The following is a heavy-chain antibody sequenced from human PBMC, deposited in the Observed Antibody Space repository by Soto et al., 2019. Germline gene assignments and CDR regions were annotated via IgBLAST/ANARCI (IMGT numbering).Heavy chain of an antibody. V-gene: IGHV1-69*08. J-gene: IGHJ6*02. CDR2: IMPFLDLA. D-gene: IGHD2-21*02. CDR1: GGTFTSYT. CDR3: AREPDVVTGESGLDV. Sequence: QVQLVQSGAEVKKPGSSVKVSCKASGGTFTSYTISWVRQAPGQGLEWMGRIMPFLDLANYEQKFQGRVTITADKSTSTAFMTLSSLRSDDSATYYCAREPDVVTGESGLDVWGQGTTV.